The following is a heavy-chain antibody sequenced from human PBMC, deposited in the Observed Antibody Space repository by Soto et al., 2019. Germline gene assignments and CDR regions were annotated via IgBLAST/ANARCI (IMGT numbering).Heavy chain of an antibody. D-gene: IGHD3-10*01. Sequence: QITLKESGPTVVKPTQNLTMTCTFSGFSLSTSGVGVGWIRQPPGKSLEWLTLIYWDDDKRYSPSLKSRLTITKDTSKNLVVLTMTNMAPGDTATYYCAHSHFGSGVFDYWGQGTLVTVSS. V-gene: IGHV2-5*02. CDR3: AHSHFGSGVFDY. CDR2: IYWDDDK. J-gene: IGHJ4*02. CDR1: GFSLSTSGVG.